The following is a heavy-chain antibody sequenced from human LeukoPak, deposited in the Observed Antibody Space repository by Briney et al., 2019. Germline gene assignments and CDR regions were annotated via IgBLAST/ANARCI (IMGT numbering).Heavy chain of an antibody. V-gene: IGHV3-7*03. Sequence: GRSLRLSCAASGFPFSTYWMTWVRQAPGKGLEWVANIKQDESEKYHVDSVKGRFTISRDNAKSSLFLQMNSLRVEDTAVYYCVRAMDVWGQGTTVTVSS. CDR1: GFPFSTYW. CDR2: IKQDESEK. J-gene: IGHJ6*02. CDR3: VRAMDV.